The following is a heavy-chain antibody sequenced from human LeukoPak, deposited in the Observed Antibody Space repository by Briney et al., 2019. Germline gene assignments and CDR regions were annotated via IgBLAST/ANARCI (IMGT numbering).Heavy chain of an antibody. CDR2: IYYSGST. CDR1: GGSISSSSYY. D-gene: IGHD6-13*01. CDR3: ARRKQQLAFDY. J-gene: IGHJ4*02. V-gene: IGHV4-39*01. Sequence: SETLSLTCTVSGGSISSSSYYWGWIRQPPGKGLEWIGSIYYSGSTYYNPSLKSRVTISVDTSKNQFSLKLSSVTAADTAVYYCARRKQQLAFDYWGQGTLVTVS.